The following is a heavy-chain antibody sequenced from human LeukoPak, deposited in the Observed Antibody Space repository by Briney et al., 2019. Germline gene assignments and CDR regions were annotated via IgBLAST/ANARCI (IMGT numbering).Heavy chain of an antibody. D-gene: IGHD7-27*01. CDR2: VYRSGST. Sequence: SATLSLTCVVSGYSISSGYHWGWIRQPPGEGLEWIGSVYRSGSTYYNQSLKSRVTISVDTSKNQISLKVRSVTAADTAVYYCARENWVFDYWGQGILVTVSS. J-gene: IGHJ4*02. CDR3: ARENWVFDY. CDR1: GYSISSGYH. V-gene: IGHV4-38-2*02.